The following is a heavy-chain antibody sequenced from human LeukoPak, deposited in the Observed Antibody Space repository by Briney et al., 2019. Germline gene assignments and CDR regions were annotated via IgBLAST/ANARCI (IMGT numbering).Heavy chain of an antibody. D-gene: IGHD2-2*01. V-gene: IGHV4-39*01. CDR3: ARHIPPNCSSTSCYPYYYYYYMDV. CDR2: IYYSGST. Sequence: PSETLSLTCTVSGGSISSSSYYWGWIRQPPGKGLEWIGSIYYSGSTYYNPSLKSRVTISVDTSKNQFSLKLSSVTAADTAVYYCARHIPPNCSSTSCYPYYYYYYMDVWGKGTTVSVSS. CDR1: GGSISSSSYY. J-gene: IGHJ6*03.